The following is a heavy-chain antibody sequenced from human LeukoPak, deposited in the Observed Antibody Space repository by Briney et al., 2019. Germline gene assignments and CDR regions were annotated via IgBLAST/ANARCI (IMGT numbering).Heavy chain of an antibody. D-gene: IGHD3-10*01. Sequence: ASVKVSCKTSGYTLPSHGIAWVRQAAGQGLEWLGWINPYNGNTYYAQKVQGTVTMTTDTSATTAYMELRSLRSDDTAVYYCARGNYGALDFWGQGTMVTVSS. CDR3: ARGNYGALDF. V-gene: IGHV1-18*01. J-gene: IGHJ3*01. CDR1: GYTLPSHG. CDR2: INPYNGNT.